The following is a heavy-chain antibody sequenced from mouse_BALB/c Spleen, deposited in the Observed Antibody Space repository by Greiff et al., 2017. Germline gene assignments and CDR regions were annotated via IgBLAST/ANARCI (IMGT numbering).Heavy chain of an antibody. CDR1: GYTFTSYW. V-gene: IGHV1-69*02. Sequence: QVQLQQPGAELVRPGASVKLSCKASGYTFTSYWINWVKQRPGQGLEWIGNIYPSDSYTNYNQKFKDKATLTVDKSSSTAYMQLSSPTSEDSAVYYCTSGNYFDYWGQGTTLTVSS. CDR3: TSGNYFDY. J-gene: IGHJ2*01. D-gene: IGHD1-1*02. CDR2: IYPSDSYT.